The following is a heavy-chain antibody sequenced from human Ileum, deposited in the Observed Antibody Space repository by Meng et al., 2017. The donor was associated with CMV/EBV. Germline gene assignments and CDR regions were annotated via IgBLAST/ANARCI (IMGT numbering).Heavy chain of an antibody. CDR1: GYTFHNYY. CDR3: ARCDCRGGRCYSGCDY. Sequence: QVQLVQSGAEVKNHGASVKISCKASGYTFHNYYLQWVRQAPGQGLEWMGIINPSDRTTYYAQKFQGRVTMTADRSTNTAYMELSRLTSQDATVYYCARCDCRGGRCYSGCDYWGQGTLVTVSS. J-gene: IGHJ4*02. D-gene: IGHD2-15*01. CDR2: INPSDRTT. V-gene: IGHV1-46*02.